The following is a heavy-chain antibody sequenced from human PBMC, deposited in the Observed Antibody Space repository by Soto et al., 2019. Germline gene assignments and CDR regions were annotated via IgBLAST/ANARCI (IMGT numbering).Heavy chain of an antibody. CDR1: GFTFSSYA. V-gene: IGHV3-23*01. D-gene: IGHD2-15*01. J-gene: IGHJ5*02. Sequence: GGSLRLSCAASGFTFSSYAMSWVRQAPGKGLEWVSAISGTGGTTYYADSVKGRFTISRDNSRNTLHLQMNSLRAADTAVYYCARVRGYCSGGSCYPNWFDPWGQGTLVTVSS. CDR2: ISGTGGTT. CDR3: ARVRGYCSGGSCYPNWFDP.